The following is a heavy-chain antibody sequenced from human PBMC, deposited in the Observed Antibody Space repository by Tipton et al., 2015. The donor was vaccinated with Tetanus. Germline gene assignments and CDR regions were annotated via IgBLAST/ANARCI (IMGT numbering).Heavy chain of an antibody. CDR3: ARAELRRGFSGYLYYDL. D-gene: IGHD5-12*01. CDR2: IYNIART. J-gene: IGHJ2*01. V-gene: IGHV4-59*12. Sequence: TLSLTCTVSGGSFSSYFWTWIRQPPGKGLEWIGNIYNIARTNYNPSLRSRLSISVDTSKNQFSLSLASVTAADTAIYYCARAELRRGFSGYLYYDLWGRGILVTVSS. CDR1: GGSFSSYF.